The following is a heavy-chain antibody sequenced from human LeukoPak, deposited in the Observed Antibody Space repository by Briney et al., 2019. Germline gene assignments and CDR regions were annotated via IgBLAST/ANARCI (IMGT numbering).Heavy chain of an antibody. J-gene: IGHJ4*02. Sequence: ASVKVSCKASGGTFSSYAISWVRQAPGQGLEWMGRIIPILGIANYAQKFQGRVTITADKSASTAYMELSSLRSEDTAVYYCASGLRYQLLYSWGQGTLVTVSS. CDR3: ASGLRYQLLYS. CDR1: GGTFSSYA. D-gene: IGHD2-2*01. V-gene: IGHV1-69*04. CDR2: IIPILGIA.